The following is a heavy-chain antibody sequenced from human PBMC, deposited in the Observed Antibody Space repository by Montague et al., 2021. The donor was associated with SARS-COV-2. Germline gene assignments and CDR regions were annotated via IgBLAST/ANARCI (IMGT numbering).Heavy chain of an antibody. D-gene: IGHD3-16*01. V-gene: IGHV4-59*01. CDR1: GGSISSYY. J-gene: IGHJ6*02. CDR2: ISYSGST. Sequence: ETLSLTCTVSGGSISSYYWSWIRQPPGRGLLWIGYISYSGSTNYNPSLKSRVTISVDTSKNHFTLRLSSVTAADTAVYYCARGGTYHYGMDVWGQGTTVAVSS. CDR3: ARGGTYHYGMDV.